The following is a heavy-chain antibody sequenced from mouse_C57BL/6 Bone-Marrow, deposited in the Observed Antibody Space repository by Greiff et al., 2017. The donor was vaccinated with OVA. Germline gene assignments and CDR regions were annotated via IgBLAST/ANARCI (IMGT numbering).Heavy chain of an antibody. CDR1: GYTFTSYG. Sequence: VMLVESGAELARPGASVKLSCKASGYTFTSYGISWVKQRPGQGLEWIGEIYPRSGNTYYNEKFKGKATLTADKSSSTAYMELRSLTSEDSAVYFCARWRGSWFAYWGQGTLVTVSA. D-gene: IGHD1-1*01. CDR2: IYPRSGNT. J-gene: IGHJ3*01. CDR3: ARWRGSWFAY. V-gene: IGHV1-81*01.